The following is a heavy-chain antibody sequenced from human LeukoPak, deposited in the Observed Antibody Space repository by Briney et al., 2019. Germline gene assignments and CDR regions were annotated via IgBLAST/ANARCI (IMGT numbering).Heavy chain of an antibody. Sequence: GGSLRLSCTASGFTFGDYGMRWVRQAPGKGLAWVGFIRSKTHGGTTEYAASVKGRFTISRDDSESIAYLQVNSLKTDDTAVYYCTRAYYYDSGTYYRDYFDYWGQGTLVTVSS. CDR3: TRAYYYDSGTYYRDYFDY. D-gene: IGHD3-10*01. J-gene: IGHJ4*02. CDR2: IRSKTHGGTT. V-gene: IGHV3-49*04. CDR1: GFTFGDYG.